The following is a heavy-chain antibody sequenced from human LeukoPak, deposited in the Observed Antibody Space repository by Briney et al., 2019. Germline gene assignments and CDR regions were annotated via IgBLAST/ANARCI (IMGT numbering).Heavy chain of an antibody. Sequence: GASVKVFCKASGYTFTSYYMHWVRQAPGQGLEWMGIINPSGGSTSYAQKFQGRVTMTRDTSTSTVYMELSSLRSEDTAVYYCARAVAAARSRDWFDPWGQGTLVTVSS. J-gene: IGHJ5*02. V-gene: IGHV1-46*01. CDR2: INPSGGST. CDR3: ARAVAAARSRDWFDP. CDR1: GYTFTSYY. D-gene: IGHD6-13*01.